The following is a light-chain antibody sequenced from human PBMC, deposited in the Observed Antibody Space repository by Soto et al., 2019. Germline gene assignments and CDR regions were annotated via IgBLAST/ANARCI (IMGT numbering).Light chain of an antibody. J-gene: IGKJ1*01. Sequence: EIVLTQSPGILSLSPGERATLSCRASQSVGSNYFAWYQHKPGQAPRLLIFDASTRATGIPDRFSGSGSGTDFTLTISRLEPEDFAVYYCQQSGSSPRTFGQGTKVEIK. CDR1: QSVGSNY. V-gene: IGKV3-20*01. CDR3: QQSGSSPRT. CDR2: DAS.